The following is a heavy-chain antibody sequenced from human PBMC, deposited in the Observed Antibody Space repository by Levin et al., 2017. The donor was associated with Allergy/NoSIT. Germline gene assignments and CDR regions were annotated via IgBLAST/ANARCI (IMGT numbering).Heavy chain of an antibody. CDR1: GYSFTSYW. V-gene: IGHV5-51*01. CDR3: ARRDSDGSNSFDY. CDR2: IFPSDSDT. D-gene: IGHD4-23*01. Sequence: GGSLRLSCQASGYSFTSYWFGWVRQRPGKGLEWMGLIFPSDSDTRVSPSFQGQIIMSVDKSISTASLPWSSLRASDSAMYYCARRDSDGSNSFDYWGQGTLVTVSS. J-gene: IGHJ4*02.